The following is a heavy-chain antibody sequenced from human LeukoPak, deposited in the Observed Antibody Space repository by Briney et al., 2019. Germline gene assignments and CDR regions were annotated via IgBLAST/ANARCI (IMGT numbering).Heavy chain of an antibody. Sequence: GGSLRLSCEASGFTLSTYGMTWVRQAPGKGLEWVSGITDSGGSTYYADSVKGRFTISRDNSENTLYLQMNTLRAEDTAIYFCAKSLAARWVIDYWGQGTLVTVSS. CDR1: GFTLSTYG. J-gene: IGHJ4*02. V-gene: IGHV3-23*01. CDR3: AKSLAARWVIDY. CDR2: ITDSGGST. D-gene: IGHD6-25*01.